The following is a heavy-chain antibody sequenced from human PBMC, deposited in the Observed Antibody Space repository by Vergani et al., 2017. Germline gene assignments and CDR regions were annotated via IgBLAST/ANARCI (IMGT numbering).Heavy chain of an antibody. CDR2: IYTSGST. D-gene: IGHD2-2*01. CDR3: ARDSYQLLLDAFDI. J-gene: IGHJ3*02. V-gene: IGHV4-61*02. Sequence: QVQLQESGPGLVKPSQTLSLTCTVSGGSISSGSYYWSWIRQPAGKGLEWIGRIYTSGSTNYNPSLKSRVTISVDTSKNQFSLKLSSVTAADTAVYYCARDSYQLLLDAFDIWGQGTMVTVSS. CDR1: GGSISSGSYY.